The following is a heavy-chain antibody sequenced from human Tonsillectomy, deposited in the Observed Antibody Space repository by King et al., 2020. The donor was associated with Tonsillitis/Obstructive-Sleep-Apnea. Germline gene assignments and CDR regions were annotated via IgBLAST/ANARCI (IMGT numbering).Heavy chain of an antibody. V-gene: IGHV3-23*04. J-gene: IGHJ2*01. CDR1: RFTFSSYA. CDR2: ISGGGDST. D-gene: IGHD7-27*01. CDR3: ANVHASNWGVSVYWYFDL. Sequence: VQLVESGGGLVQPGGSLRLSCAVSRFTFSSYAMGWVRQAPGKGLEWVSGISGGGDSTYYADSVKGRFIISRDNSKNTLYLQMNSLRAEDTAVYACANVHASNWGVSVYWYFDLWGRGTLVTVSP.